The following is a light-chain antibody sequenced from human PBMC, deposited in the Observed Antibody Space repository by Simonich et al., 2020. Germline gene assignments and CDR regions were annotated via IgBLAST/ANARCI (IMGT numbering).Light chain of an antibody. CDR1: SSDVGSYNL. Sequence: QSALTQPASVSGSPGQSITISCTGTSSDVGSYNLVSWYQHHQGKAPKSMFYEGSRRPSGVSSRDSGSKSGNPASLTISGLQAEDEADYYCCSYAGSSTFVVFGGGTKLTVL. CDR3: CSYAGSSTFVV. CDR2: EGS. V-gene: IGLV2-23*03. J-gene: IGLJ2*01.